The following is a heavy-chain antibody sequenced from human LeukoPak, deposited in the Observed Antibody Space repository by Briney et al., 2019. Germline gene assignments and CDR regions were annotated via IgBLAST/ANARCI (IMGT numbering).Heavy chain of an antibody. D-gene: IGHD6-6*01. CDR1: GGSISSYY. CDR3: ARLRGIGSSSSLDY. V-gene: IGHV4-4*09. CDR2: IYTSGST. Sequence: SETLSLTCTVYGGSISSYYWSWIRQPPGKGLEWIGYIYTSGSTNYNPSLKSRVTISVVTSKNQFSLKLSSVTAADMAVYYCARLRGIGSSSSLDYWGQGTLVTVSS. J-gene: IGHJ4*02.